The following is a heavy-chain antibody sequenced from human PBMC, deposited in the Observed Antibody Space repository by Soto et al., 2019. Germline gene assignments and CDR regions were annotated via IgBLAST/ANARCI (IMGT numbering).Heavy chain of an antibody. CDR2: VWYDGSNK. CDR1: GFTLSTYG. CDR3: ARPLEQWQLCFGMDV. D-gene: IGHD6-19*01. Sequence: QVQLVESGGGVVQPGGSLRLSCAASGFTLSTYGMHWVRQAPGKGLEWVAVVWYDGSNKYYADSVKGRFTVSRDNSKNTLYLQMNSLRAEDTAVYYCARPLEQWQLCFGMDVGGQGSPVTVSS. J-gene: IGHJ6*01. V-gene: IGHV3-33*01.